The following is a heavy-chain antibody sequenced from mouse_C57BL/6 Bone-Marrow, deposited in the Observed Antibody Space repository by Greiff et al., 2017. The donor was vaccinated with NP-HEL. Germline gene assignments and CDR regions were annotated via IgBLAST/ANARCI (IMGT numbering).Heavy chain of an antibody. CDR3: ARDGYYEDYAMDY. CDR2: IHPNSGST. D-gene: IGHD2-3*01. Sequence: QVQLQQPGAELVKPGASVKLSCKASGYTFTSYWMHWVKQRPGQGLEWIGMIHPNSGSTNYNEKFKSKATLTVDKSSSTAYMQLSSLTSEDSAVYYCARDGYYEDYAMDYWGQGTSVTVSS. J-gene: IGHJ4*01. V-gene: IGHV1-64*01. CDR1: GYTFTSYW.